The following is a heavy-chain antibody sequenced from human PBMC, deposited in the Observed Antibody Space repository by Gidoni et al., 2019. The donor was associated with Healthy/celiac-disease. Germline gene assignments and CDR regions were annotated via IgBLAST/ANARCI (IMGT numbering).Heavy chain of an antibody. V-gene: IGHV3-7*04. J-gene: IGHJ4*02. D-gene: IGHD3-10*01. CDR3: ARGGLWFGELAYYFDY. Sequence: EVQLVASGGGLVQPGGSLRLSCAASGFTFSSYWMSWVRQAPGKGLEWVANIKQDGSEKYYVDSVKGRFTISRDNAKNSLYLQMNSLRAEDTAVYYCARGGLWFGELAYYFDYWGQGTLVTVSS. CDR2: IKQDGSEK. CDR1: GFTFSSYW.